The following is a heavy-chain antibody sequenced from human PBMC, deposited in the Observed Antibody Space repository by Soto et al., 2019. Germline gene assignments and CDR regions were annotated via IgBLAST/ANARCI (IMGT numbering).Heavy chain of an antibody. CDR1: GYTFSGYY. Sequence: GASVKVSCKPSGYTFSGYYVHWVRQAPGQGLEWMGVFKPTGGGSTSYAQRFQGRVTVTRDTSTSTVYLELCSLRFDDPVVYFRASEYGSGVEMDVSGEGTRVTVS. CDR3: ASEYGSGVEMDV. CDR2: FKPTGGGST. V-gene: IGHV1-46*01. J-gene: IGHJ6*01. D-gene: IGHD3-10*01.